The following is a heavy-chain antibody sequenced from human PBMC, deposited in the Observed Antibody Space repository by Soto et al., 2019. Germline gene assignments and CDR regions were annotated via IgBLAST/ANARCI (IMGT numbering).Heavy chain of an antibody. CDR1: GFTFSSYG. J-gene: IGHJ6*02. CDR2: IWYDGSNK. V-gene: IGHV3-33*06. CDR3: AKGRSYYYYYGVNV. Sequence: GGSLRLSCAASGFTFSSYGMHWVRQAPGKGLEWVAVIWYDGSNKYYADSVKGRFTISRDNSKSTLYLQMNSLRAEDTALYYCAKGRSYYYYYGVNVWGQGTTVTVSS.